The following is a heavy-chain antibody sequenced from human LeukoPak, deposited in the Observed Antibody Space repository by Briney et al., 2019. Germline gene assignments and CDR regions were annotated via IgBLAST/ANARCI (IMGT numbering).Heavy chain of an antibody. CDR1: GGSFSGYY. J-gene: IGHJ4*02. CDR2: INHSGST. CDR3: ARGTYYYDSSGYSAKLYYFDY. V-gene: IGHV4-34*01. Sequence: PSETLSLTCAVYGGSFSGYYWSWIRQPPGKGLEWIGEINHSGSTNYNPSLKSRVTISVDTSKNQFSLKLGSVTAADTAVYYCARGTYYYDSSGYSAKLYYFDYWGQGTLVTVSS. D-gene: IGHD3-22*01.